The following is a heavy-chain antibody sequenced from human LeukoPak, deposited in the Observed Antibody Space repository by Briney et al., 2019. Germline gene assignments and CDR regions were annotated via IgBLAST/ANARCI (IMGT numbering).Heavy chain of an antibody. CDR3: ARIYPIAAAGKFWYFDL. Sequence: GGSLRLSCAASGFTFSSYTMNWVRQPPGKGLEWVSNIGTSSTTIYYADSVKGRFTISRDNAKNSLYLQMNSLRADDTAVYYCARIYPIAAAGKFWYFDLWGRGTLVTAS. J-gene: IGHJ2*01. CDR1: GFTFSSYT. V-gene: IGHV3-48*01. CDR2: IGTSSTTI. D-gene: IGHD6-13*01.